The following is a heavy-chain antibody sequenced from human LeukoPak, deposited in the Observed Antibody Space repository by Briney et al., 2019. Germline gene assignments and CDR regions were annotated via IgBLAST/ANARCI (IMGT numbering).Heavy chain of an antibody. CDR3: AKIFPGSWIDP. CDR1: GGSISSYY. CDR2: IYTSGNT. V-gene: IGHV4-4*07. J-gene: IGHJ5*02. Sequence: SETLSLTCTVSGGSISSYYWVWIRQPAGKELEWIGRIYTSGNTNYNPSLKSRVTMSVDTSKNQFSLKLNSVTAADTAVYYCAKIFPGSWIDPWGQGTLVTVSS. D-gene: IGHD2-21*01.